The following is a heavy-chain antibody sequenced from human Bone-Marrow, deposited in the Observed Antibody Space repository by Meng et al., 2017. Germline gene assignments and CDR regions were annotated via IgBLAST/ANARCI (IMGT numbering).Heavy chain of an antibody. CDR1: GFTFSSYW. J-gene: IGHJ4*02. CDR3: AGSPGYYYDSPYYFDY. V-gene: IGHV3-11*04. CDR2: ISSSGSTI. D-gene: IGHD3-22*01. Sequence: GESLKISCAASGFTFSSYWMSWIRQAPGKGLEWVSYISSSGSTIYYADSVKGRFTISRDNAKNSLYLQMNSLRAEDTAVYYCAGSPGYYYDSPYYFDYWGQGTLVTVSS.